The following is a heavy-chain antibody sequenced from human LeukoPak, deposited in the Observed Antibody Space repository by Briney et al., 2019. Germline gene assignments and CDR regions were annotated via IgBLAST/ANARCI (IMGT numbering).Heavy chain of an antibody. J-gene: IGHJ4*02. CDR2: INPYTGGT. CDR1: GYSFIGYY. CDR3: ARPYCSGGSCHDYFDY. D-gene: IGHD2-15*01. V-gene: IGHV1-2*02. Sequence: ASVKVSCKASGYSFIGYYMHWVRQAPGQGLEWMGWINPYTGGTNYAQKFQGRVTMTRDTSISTAYMDLSRLRSDDTAVYYCARPYCSGGSCHDYFDYWGQGTLVSVSS.